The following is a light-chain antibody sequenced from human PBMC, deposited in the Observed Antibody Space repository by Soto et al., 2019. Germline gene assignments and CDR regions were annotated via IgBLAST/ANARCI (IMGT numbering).Light chain of an antibody. J-gene: IGKJ1*01. Sequence: DIQVTQSPSSLSASVGNRVTITCRASQSISSYLNWYQQKPGKAPKLLIYDASSLESGVPSRFSGSGSGTEFTLTISRLQPDDFATYHCQQYKTYPTFGQGTKVDIK. V-gene: IGKV1-5*01. CDR1: QSISSY. CDR3: QQYKTYPT. CDR2: DAS.